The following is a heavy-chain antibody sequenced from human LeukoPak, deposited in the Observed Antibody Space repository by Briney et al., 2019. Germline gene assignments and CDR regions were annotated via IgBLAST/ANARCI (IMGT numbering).Heavy chain of an antibody. J-gene: IGHJ4*02. Sequence: ASVKVSCKASGYTFTTYGVSWVRQAPGQGLEWMGWISGYDGNTNYAQKPRGGVTMTTDTSTSTAYMDLRSLRSDDTALYYCARTVTTSSYYFDYWGQGTLVTVSS. CDR1: GYTFTTYG. CDR3: ARTVTTSSYYFDY. V-gene: IGHV1-18*01. CDR2: ISGYDGNT. D-gene: IGHD4-17*01.